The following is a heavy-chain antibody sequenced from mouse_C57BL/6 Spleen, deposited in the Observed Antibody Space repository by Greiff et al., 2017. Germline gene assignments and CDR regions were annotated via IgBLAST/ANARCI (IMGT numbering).Heavy chain of an antibody. D-gene: IGHD1-1*01. J-gene: IGHJ3*01. CDR2: INPSSGYT. Sequence: QVQLQQSGAELARPGASVKMSCKASGYTFTSYTMHWVKQSPGQGLEWIGYINPSSGYTKYNQKFKDKATLTADKSSSTAYMQMSSRTSEDSAVYYCSREGHYYGSIGPPLAYWGQGTLVTVSA. CDR1: GYTFTSYT. V-gene: IGHV1-4*01. CDR3: SREGHYYGSIGPPLAY.